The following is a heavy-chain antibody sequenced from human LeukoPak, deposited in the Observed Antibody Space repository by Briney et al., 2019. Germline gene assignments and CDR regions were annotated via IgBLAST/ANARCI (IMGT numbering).Heavy chain of an antibody. J-gene: IGHJ6*03. CDR1: GYTLTELS. Sequence: ASVKVSCKVSGYTLTELSMHWVRQAPGKGLEWMGGFDPEDGETIYAQKFQGRVTMTEDTSTDTAYMELSSLRSEDTAVYYCATASPRGSLEWLSPFVDYMDVWGKGTTVTVSS. D-gene: IGHD3-3*01. CDR2: FDPEDGET. CDR3: ATASPRGSLEWLSPFVDYMDV. V-gene: IGHV1-24*01.